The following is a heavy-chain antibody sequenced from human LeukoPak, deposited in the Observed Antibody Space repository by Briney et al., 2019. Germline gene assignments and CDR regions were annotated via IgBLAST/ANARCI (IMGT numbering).Heavy chain of an antibody. V-gene: IGHV1-3*01. CDR3: ARLAQNHGGTKDY. Sequence: ASVKVSCKASGYTFTSYAMHWVRQAPGQGLEWMGWINAGNGNTKYSQEFRGRVTITRDTSTSTAYMELRSLRSDDTAVYYCARLAQNHGGTKDYWGQGTLVTVSS. D-gene: IGHD2-15*01. CDR2: INAGNGNT. CDR1: GYTFTSYA. J-gene: IGHJ4*02.